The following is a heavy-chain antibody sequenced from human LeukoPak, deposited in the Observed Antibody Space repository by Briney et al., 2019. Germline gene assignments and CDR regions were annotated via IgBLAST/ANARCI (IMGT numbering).Heavy chain of an antibody. D-gene: IGHD2-15*01. CDR1: VGSISIYY. CDR2: IYYSGST. J-gene: IGHJ3*02. Sequence: SETLSLPCTVSVGSISIYYWSWIRQPPGKGLEWIGYIYYSGSTSYNPSLKSRVTISVDTSKKQFSLKLSSVTAADTAVYYCARDLVVVAAIPKNHAFDIWGQGTMVTVSS. CDR3: ARDLVVVAAIPKNHAFDI. V-gene: IGHV4-59*01.